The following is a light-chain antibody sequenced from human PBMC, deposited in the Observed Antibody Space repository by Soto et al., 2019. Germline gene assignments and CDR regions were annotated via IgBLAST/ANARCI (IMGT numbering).Light chain of an antibody. V-gene: IGKV3-11*01. Sequence: EIVFTHSPATLSLSPGERATLSCRASQSISSYLAWYQQKPDQAPRLLIYDAPNRATGIPARFSGSGSGTDFTLTISSLEPEDFAVYYCHQRSTWPFTFGPGT. CDR2: DAP. CDR3: HQRSTWPFT. J-gene: IGKJ3*01. CDR1: QSISSY.